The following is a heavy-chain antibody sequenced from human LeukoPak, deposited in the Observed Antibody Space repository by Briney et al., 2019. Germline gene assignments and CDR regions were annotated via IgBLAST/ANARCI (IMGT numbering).Heavy chain of an antibody. D-gene: IGHD4-17*01. Sequence: GGSLRLSCAASGFTFSSYGMHWVRQAPGKGLEWVAFIRYDGSNKYYADSVKGRFTISRDNSKNTLYLQMNSLRAEDTAVYYCAKLPPQNTVTTWLDYWGQGTLVTVSS. CDR1: GFTFSSYG. V-gene: IGHV3-30*02. J-gene: IGHJ4*02. CDR2: IRYDGSNK. CDR3: AKLPPQNTVTTWLDY.